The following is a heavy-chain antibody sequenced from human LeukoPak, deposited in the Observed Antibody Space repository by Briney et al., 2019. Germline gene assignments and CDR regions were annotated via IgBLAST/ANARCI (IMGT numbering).Heavy chain of an antibody. Sequence: SETLSLTCTVSGGPISIYYWSWIRQPPGKGLEWVGEINHSGSTNYNPSLKSRVTISVDTSKDQFSLKLSSVTAADTAVYYCARVGYDFWSGPSNWFDPWGQGTLVTVSS. CDR2: INHSGST. D-gene: IGHD3-3*01. V-gene: IGHV4-34*01. J-gene: IGHJ5*02. CDR1: GGPISIYY. CDR3: ARVGYDFWSGPSNWFDP.